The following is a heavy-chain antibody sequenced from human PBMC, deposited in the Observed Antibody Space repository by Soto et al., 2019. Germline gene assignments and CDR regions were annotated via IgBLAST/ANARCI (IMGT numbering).Heavy chain of an antibody. CDR1: GGSISSYY. CDR3: ARDRPVTHYYYFYGMAV. Sequence: SETLSLTCTVSGGSISSYYWSWIRQPPGKGLEWIGCIYYSGSTNYNPSLKSRVTISIDTSKNQFSLKLSSVTAADTAVYYCARDRPVTHYYYFYGMAVWGQGTTVTVS. CDR2: IYYSGST. J-gene: IGHJ6*02. V-gene: IGHV4-59*01. D-gene: IGHD4-17*01.